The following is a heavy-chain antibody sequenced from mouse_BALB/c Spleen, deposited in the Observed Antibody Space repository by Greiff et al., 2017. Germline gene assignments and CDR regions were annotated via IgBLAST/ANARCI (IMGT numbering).Heavy chain of an antibody. D-gene: IGHD2-3*01. CDR2: IWGDGST. Sequence: QVHVKQSGPGLVAPSQSLSITCTVSGFSLTGYGVNWVRQPPGKGLEWLGMIWGDGSTDYNSALKSRLSISKDNSKSQVFLKMNSLQTDDTARYYCARQDGYFYAMDYWGQGTSVTVSS. J-gene: IGHJ4*01. CDR1: GFSLTGYG. CDR3: ARQDGYFYAMDY. V-gene: IGHV2-6-7*01.